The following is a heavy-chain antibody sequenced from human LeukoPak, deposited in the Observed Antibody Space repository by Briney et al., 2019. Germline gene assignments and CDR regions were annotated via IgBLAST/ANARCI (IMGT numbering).Heavy chain of an antibody. Sequence: GGSLRLSCAASGLTFRNFWMCWVRQAPGKGLEWVSAISGSGGSTYYADSVKGRFTISRDNSKNTLYLQMNSLRAEDTAVYYCAKDGVVFWPPGYWGQGTLVTVSS. CDR1: GLTFRNFW. V-gene: IGHV3-23*01. CDR3: AKDGVVFWPPGY. CDR2: ISGSGGST. D-gene: IGHD3-9*01. J-gene: IGHJ4*02.